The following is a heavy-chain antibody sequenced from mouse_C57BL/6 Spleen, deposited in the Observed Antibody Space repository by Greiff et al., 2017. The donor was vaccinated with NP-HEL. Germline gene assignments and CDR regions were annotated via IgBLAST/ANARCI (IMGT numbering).Heavy chain of an antibody. Sequence: QVQLKQPGAELVKPGASVKLSCKASGYTFTSYWMHWVKQRPGQGLEWIGMIHPNSGSTNYNEKFKSKATLTVDKSSSTAYMQLSSLTSEDSAVYYCARPITTVVPYAMDYWGQGTSVTVSS. J-gene: IGHJ4*01. D-gene: IGHD1-1*01. CDR2: IHPNSGST. CDR3: ARPITTVVPYAMDY. V-gene: IGHV1-64*01. CDR1: GYTFTSYW.